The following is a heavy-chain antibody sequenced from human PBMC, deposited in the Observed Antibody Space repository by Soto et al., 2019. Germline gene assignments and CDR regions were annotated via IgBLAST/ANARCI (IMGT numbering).Heavy chain of an antibody. CDR3: ALRSMAVVPEY. J-gene: IGHJ4*02. D-gene: IGHD3-22*01. CDR2: LYYGRSA. V-gene: IGHV4-59*01. Sequence: QVQLQESGPGLVKPSETLSLTSAVSGDSISSYYCMWIRQPPGKGLESIGYLYYGRSANYNPSLKSRVTLSVDTSTNQCSLTLSSKTAADTAVYYCALRSMAVVPEYWGQGTLVTVSS. CDR1: GDSISSYY.